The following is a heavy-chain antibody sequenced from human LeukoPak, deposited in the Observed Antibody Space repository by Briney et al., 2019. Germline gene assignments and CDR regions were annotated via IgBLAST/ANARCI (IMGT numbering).Heavy chain of an antibody. CDR1: GYTFSSYG. CDR3: ARDESSGSYYFDY. CDR2: ISAYNGNT. Sequence: GASVKVSCKASGYTFSSYGISWVRQAPGQGLEWMAWISAYNGNTKYAQKLQGRATMTTDTSTSTAYMELRSLRSDDTAVYYCARDESSGSYYFDYWGQGTLVTVSS. V-gene: IGHV1-18*01. D-gene: IGHD1-26*01. J-gene: IGHJ4*02.